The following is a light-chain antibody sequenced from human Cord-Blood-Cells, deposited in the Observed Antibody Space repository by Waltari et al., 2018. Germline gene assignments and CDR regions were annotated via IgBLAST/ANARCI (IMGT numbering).Light chain of an antibody. J-gene: IGKJ4*01. CDR1: QSVSSY. Sequence: EIVLTQSPATLSLSPGDRATLSCRASQSVSSYLDWYQQKPGQAPRPLIYDASNRATGIPARFSGSGSGTDFTLTISSLEPEDFAVYYCQQRSNWPPALTFGGGTKVEIK. V-gene: IGKV3-11*01. CDR3: QQRSNWPPALT. CDR2: DAS.